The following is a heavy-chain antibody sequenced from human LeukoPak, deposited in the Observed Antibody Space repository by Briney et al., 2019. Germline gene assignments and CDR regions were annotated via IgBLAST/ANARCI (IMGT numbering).Heavy chain of an antibody. CDR3: ARPVHIAGEGDAFDI. J-gene: IGHJ3*02. D-gene: IGHD2-21*01. CDR1: GGSISSYY. CDR2: IYYSGST. Sequence: PSETLSLTCTVSGGSISSYYWSWIRQPPGKGLEWIGYIYYSGSTNYNPSLKSRVTISVDTSKNQFSLKLSSVTAADTAVYYCARPVHIAGEGDAFDIWGQGTMVTVSS. V-gene: IGHV4-59*08.